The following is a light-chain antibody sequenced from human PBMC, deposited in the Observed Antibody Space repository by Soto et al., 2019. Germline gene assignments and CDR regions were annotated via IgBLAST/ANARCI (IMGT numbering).Light chain of an antibody. CDR3: SSYTSRDTRV. V-gene: IGLV2-14*01. Sequence: QSALTQPASMSGSPGQSITISCTGTSSDVGGYNFVSWYQQHPDKAPKLMLYEVTKRPSGVSDRFSGSKSGNTASLTISGLQTADEADYYCSSYTSRDTRVFGTGTKVTVL. J-gene: IGLJ1*01. CDR1: SSDVGGYNF. CDR2: EVT.